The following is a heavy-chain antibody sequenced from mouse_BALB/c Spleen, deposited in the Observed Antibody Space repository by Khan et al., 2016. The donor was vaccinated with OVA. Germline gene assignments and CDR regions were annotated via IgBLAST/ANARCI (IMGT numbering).Heavy chain of an antibody. CDR2: ISYSGST. Sequence: EVQLQESGPGLAKPSLSLSLTCTVTGYSITSDYAWNWIRQFPGNKLEWMGYISYSGSTSYNPSLKSRISITRDTSKNQFFLQLSSVTTEDTATYYGTRYRYDGYFDYWGQGTTLTVSS. CDR1: GYSITSDYA. V-gene: IGHV3-2*02. CDR3: TRYRYDGYFDY. D-gene: IGHD2-14*01. J-gene: IGHJ2*01.